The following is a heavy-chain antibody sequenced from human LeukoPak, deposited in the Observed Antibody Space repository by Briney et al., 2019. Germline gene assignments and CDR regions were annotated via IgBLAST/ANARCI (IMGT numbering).Heavy chain of an antibody. D-gene: IGHD5-18*01. CDR2: VSDSSNT. CDR1: GFTFSSYT. J-gene: IGHJ4*02. Sequence: PGGSLRLSCVASGFTFSSYTMNWVRQAPGKGLEWVSTVSDSSNTHYSDSVKGRFTISRDNARNSLYLQMNSLRDEDTAVYYCARDGLHTAHFDYWGQGTLVTVSS. V-gene: IGHV3-48*02. CDR3: ARDGLHTAHFDY.